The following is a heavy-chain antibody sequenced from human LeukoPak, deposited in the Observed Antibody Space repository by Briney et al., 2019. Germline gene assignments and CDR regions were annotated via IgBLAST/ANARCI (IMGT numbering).Heavy chain of an antibody. Sequence: GGSLRLSCAASGFTFSSYSMNWVRQAPGKGLEWVSYISSSSSTIYYADSVKGRFTISRDNAKNSLYLQMNSLRAEDTAVYYCARPNGYCSSTSCYEGLEYFQHWGQGTLVTVSS. V-gene: IGHV3-48*01. CDR2: ISSSSSTI. CDR1: GFTFSSYS. D-gene: IGHD2-2*01. CDR3: ARPNGYCSSTSCYEGLEYFQH. J-gene: IGHJ1*01.